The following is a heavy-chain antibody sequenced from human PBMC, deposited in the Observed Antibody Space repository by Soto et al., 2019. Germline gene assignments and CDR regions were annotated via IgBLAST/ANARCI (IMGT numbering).Heavy chain of an antibody. CDR1: GGSISSYF. Sequence: QVQLQESGPGLVKPSETLYLTCTVSGGSISSYFWSWIRQPPGKGLEWIAYIYHSGSTNYNPSLKSRATISVDTSKNQFSLKLSSVTAEDTAVDYCARRFDQIWNWFDPWGQGTLVTVSS. D-gene: IGHD5-18*01. CDR2: IYHSGST. CDR3: ARRFDQIWNWFDP. V-gene: IGHV4-59*08. J-gene: IGHJ5*02.